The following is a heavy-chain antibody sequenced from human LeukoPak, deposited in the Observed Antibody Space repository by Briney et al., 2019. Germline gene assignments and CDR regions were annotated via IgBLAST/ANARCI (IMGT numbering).Heavy chain of an antibody. CDR1: GFTFSSYS. V-gene: IGHV3-33*01. Sequence: GRSLRLSCAASGFTFSSYSIHWVRQAPGKGLEWVAVIWSDGSKKYCADSVKGRFTISRDNSKNTLYLQVDSLRAEDTAVYYCARDGSSHWELDYWGQGTLVTVSS. CDR3: ARDGSSHWELDY. J-gene: IGHJ4*02. CDR2: IWSDGSKK. D-gene: IGHD2-15*01.